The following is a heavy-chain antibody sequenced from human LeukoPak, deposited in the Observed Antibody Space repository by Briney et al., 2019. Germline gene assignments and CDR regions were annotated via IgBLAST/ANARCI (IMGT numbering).Heavy chain of an antibody. CDR2: ISSSGSTI. CDR3: ARDYFGAGILDY. CDR1: GFTFSSYE. Sequence: GGSLRLSCAASGFTFSSYEMNWVRQAPGKGLEWVSYISSSGSTIYYGDSVKGRFTISRDNAKNSLYLQMNSLRAEDTAVYYCARDYFGAGILDYWGQGTLVSVSS. J-gene: IGHJ4*02. D-gene: IGHD3-10*01. V-gene: IGHV3-48*03.